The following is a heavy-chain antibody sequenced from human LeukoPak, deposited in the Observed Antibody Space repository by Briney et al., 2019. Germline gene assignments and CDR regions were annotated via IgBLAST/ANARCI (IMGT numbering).Heavy chain of an antibody. V-gene: IGHV3-21*01. J-gene: IGHJ4*02. CDR1: GFTFSSYS. CDR2: ISSSSSYI. Sequence: PGGSLRLSCAASGFTFSSYSMNWVRQAPGKGLEWVSSISSSSSYIYYADSVKGRFTISRDNAKNSLYLQMNSLRAEDTAVYYCAREGRLYSSSWYYFDYWGQGTLVTVSS. D-gene: IGHD6-13*01. CDR3: AREGRLYSSSWYYFDY.